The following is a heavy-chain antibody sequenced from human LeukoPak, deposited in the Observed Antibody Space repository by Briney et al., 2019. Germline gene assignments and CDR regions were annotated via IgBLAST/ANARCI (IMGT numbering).Heavy chain of an antibody. D-gene: IGHD6-19*01. CDR2: VNPNSGGT. J-gene: IGHJ6*03. Sequence: ASVKVSCKASGYTFTSYYMHWVRQAPGQGLEWMGWVNPNSGGTNYAQKFQGRVTMTRDTSISTAYMELSRLRSDDTAVYYCARTGRGQWLVRGHYYYYMDVWGKGTTVTVSS. CDR1: GYTFTSYY. CDR3: ARTGRGQWLVRGHYYYYMDV. V-gene: IGHV1-2*02.